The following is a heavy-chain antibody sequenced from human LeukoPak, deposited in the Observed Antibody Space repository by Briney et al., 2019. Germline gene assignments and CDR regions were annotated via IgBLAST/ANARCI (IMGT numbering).Heavy chain of an antibody. CDR1: GFTFSSYA. CDR3: ARDEGKYSYGQFEY. J-gene: IGHJ4*02. D-gene: IGHD5-18*01. V-gene: IGHV3-30*04. Sequence: GRSLRLSCAASGFTFSSYAMHWVRQAPGKGLEWVAVISYDGGNKYYADSVKGRFTISRDNSKNTLYLQMNGLRAEDTAVYYCARDEGKYSYGQFEYWGPGTLVTVSS. CDR2: ISYDGGNK.